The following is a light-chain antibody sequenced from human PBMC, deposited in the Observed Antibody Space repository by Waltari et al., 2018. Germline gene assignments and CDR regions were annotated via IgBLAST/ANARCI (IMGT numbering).Light chain of an antibody. CDR1: SLRNYY. Sequence: SSDLTQDPAVSVALGQTVTITCQGDSLRNYYASWFQQKPGQAPLLVINGKNKRPSGIPDRISGSSSGNTASLTISGLQAEDEADYYCSSYTSRSTLGIFGGGTKLTVL. V-gene: IGLV3-19*01. CDR3: SSYTSRSTLGI. CDR2: GKN. J-gene: IGLJ2*01.